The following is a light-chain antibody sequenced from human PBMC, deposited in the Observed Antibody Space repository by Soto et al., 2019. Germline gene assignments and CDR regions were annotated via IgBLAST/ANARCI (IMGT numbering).Light chain of an antibody. V-gene: IGLV1-47*02. Sequence: QSVLTQPPSASETPGHSVTLSCSGTTSNVGGNYVYWYLQVPGTAPKLLIYSNHLRASGVPDRFSASKSGTSASLAISGLRSEDEAVYYCAAWDDSVSGPLFGGGTKVTVL. CDR2: SNH. CDR3: AAWDDSVSGPL. J-gene: IGLJ2*01. CDR1: TSNVGGNY.